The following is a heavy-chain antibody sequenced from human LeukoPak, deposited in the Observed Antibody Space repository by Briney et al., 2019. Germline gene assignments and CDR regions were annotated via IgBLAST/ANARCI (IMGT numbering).Heavy chain of an antibody. CDR3: AKKAVPAAIGPYWYFDL. V-gene: IGHV3-23*01. D-gene: IGHD2-2*02. CDR2: ISGSGGST. CDR1: GFSVSTNY. J-gene: IGHJ2*01. Sequence: PGGSLTLSCEGSGFSVSTNYMSWVRQAPGKGLEWVSAISGSGGSTYYADSVKGRFTISRDNSKNTLYLQMNSLRAEDTAVYYCAKKAVPAAIGPYWYFDLWGRGTLVTVSS.